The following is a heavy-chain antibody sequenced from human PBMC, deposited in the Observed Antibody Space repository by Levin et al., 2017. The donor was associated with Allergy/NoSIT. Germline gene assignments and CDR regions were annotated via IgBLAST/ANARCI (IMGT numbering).Heavy chain of an antibody. J-gene: IGHJ1*01. CDR1: GGSISSGGYS. D-gene: IGHD3-10*01. V-gene: IGHV4-30-2*01. Sequence: SETLSLTCAVSGGSISSGGYSWSWIRQPPGRGLEWIGYIYHSGSTYYNPSLKSRVTISVDRSKNQFSLKLSSVTAADTAVYYCARGSGSYLTEYFQHWGQGTLVTVSS. CDR3: ARGSGSYLTEYFQH. CDR2: IYHSGST.